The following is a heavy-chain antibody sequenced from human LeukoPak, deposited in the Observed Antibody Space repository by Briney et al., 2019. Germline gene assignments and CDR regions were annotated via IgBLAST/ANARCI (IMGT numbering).Heavy chain of an antibody. D-gene: IGHD3-9*01. CDR1: GFTFDDYA. J-gene: IGHJ4*02. V-gene: IGHV3-9*03. CDR2: ISWNSGSI. CDR3: AKDIGYDILTGPKTLDY. Sequence: PGGSLRLSCAASGFTFDDYARQWVRQAPGKGLEWVSGISWNSGSIGYADSVKGRFTISRDNAKNSLYLQMNSLRAEDMALYYCAKDIGYDILTGPKTLDYWGQGTLVTVSS.